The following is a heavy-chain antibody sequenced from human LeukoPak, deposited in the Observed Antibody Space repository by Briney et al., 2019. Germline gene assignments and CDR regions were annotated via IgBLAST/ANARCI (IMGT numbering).Heavy chain of an antibody. CDR1: GGSFSGFF. Sequence: SETLSLTCAVQGGSFSGFFWTWMRQPPGKGPEWIGEIKQSRGTNYNRSLKSRAAISKDPYKNQFSLNLGSVTAADAAVYYCARCLGEGYPDYWGQGTLVTVSS. CDR2: IKQSRGT. J-gene: IGHJ4*02. V-gene: IGHV4-34*01. CDR3: ARCLGEGYPDY. D-gene: IGHD3-16*01.